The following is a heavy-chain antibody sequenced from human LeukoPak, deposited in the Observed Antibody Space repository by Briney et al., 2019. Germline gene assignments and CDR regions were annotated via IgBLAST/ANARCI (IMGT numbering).Heavy chain of an antibody. J-gene: IGHJ4*02. CDR1: GYTFTSYY. V-gene: IGHV1-46*01. CDR3: AGGPHDYGDY. Sequence: GASVKVSCKASGYTFTSYYMHWVRQAPGQGLEGMGITNPSRGSTSLEQKLQGRVTMTRDTSITTVYMELNRLRSDATAVYFCAGGPHDYGDYWGQGTLVTVSS. CDR2: TNPSRGST.